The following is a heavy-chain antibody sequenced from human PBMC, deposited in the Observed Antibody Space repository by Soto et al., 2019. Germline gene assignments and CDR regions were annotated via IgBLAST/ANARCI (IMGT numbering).Heavy chain of an antibody. Sequence: QVQLQESGPGLVKPSQTLSLTCTVSGGSISSGGYYWSWIRQHPGKGLEWIGYIYYSGRTYYNPSLKSRVTISVDTSKNQFSLKLSSVTAADTAVYYCARVRLLDGDYDVYFDYWGQGTLVTVSS. CDR1: GGSISSGGYY. CDR2: IYYSGRT. CDR3: ARVRLLDGDYDVYFDY. J-gene: IGHJ4*02. V-gene: IGHV4-31*03. D-gene: IGHD4-17*01.